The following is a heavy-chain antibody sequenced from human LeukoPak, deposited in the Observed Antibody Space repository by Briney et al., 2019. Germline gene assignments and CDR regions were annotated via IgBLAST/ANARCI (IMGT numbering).Heavy chain of an antibody. J-gene: IGHJ4*02. D-gene: IGHD3-22*01. CDR1: GFTFSSYA. Sequence: GRSLRLSCAASGFTFSSYAMHWVRQAPGKGLEWVAVISYDGSNKYYADSVKGRFTISRDNSKNTLYLQMNSLRAEDTAVYYCASTYDSSGYWLYYFDYWGQGTLVTVSS. V-gene: IGHV3-30*14. CDR2: ISYDGSNK. CDR3: ASTYDSSGYWLYYFDY.